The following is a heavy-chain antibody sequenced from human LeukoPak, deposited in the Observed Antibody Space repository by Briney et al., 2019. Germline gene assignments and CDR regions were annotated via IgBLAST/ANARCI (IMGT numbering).Heavy chain of an antibody. CDR2: ISGSGAST. CDR3: AKDVGKWESLHFFDY. V-gene: IGHV3-23*01. D-gene: IGHD1-26*01. J-gene: IGHJ4*02. Sequence: GGFLRLSCLTSGFTLSTNAMSWVRQAPGKGLEWISGISGSGASTYYADSVKGRFTISRDDSRNTLYLQMNSLRGDDTAVYYCAKDVGKWESLHFFDYWGQGTLVTVSS. CDR1: GFTLSTNA.